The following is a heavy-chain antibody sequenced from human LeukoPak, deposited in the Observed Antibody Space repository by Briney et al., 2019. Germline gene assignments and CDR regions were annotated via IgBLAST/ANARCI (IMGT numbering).Heavy chain of an antibody. J-gene: IGHJ6*04. CDR3: VRDRDRDIIGDGMDV. D-gene: IGHD2-15*01. V-gene: IGHV3-30*04. CDR2: ISYDGNNK. Sequence: PGGSLRLSCAASGFTFSNYAMYWVRQAPVKGLEWVAVISYDGNNKYTANARFTISRDNSKNTLYLQMNSLRAEDTAVYYCVRDRDRDIIGDGMDVWGKGTTVTVSS. CDR1: GFTFSNYA.